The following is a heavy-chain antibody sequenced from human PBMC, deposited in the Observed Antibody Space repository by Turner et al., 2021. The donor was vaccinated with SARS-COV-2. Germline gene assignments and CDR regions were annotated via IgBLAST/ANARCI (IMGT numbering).Heavy chain of an antibody. CDR1: GYTLTELS. D-gene: IGHD6-13*01. CDR2: FDPEDGET. V-gene: IGHV1-24*01. CDR3: ATAPPIAAAGRWFDP. Sequence: QVQLGQPGAEWKKPGASVEAPCKVAGYTLTELSMHWVRQAPGKGLEWMGGFDPEDGETIYAQKFQGRVTMTEDTSTDTAYLELSSLRSEDTAVYYCATAPPIAAAGRWFDPWGQGTLVTVSS. J-gene: IGHJ5*02.